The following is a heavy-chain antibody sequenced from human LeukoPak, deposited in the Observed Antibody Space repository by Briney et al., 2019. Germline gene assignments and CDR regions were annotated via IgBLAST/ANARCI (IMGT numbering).Heavy chain of an antibody. CDR2: INPNSGGT. V-gene: IGHV1-2*02. CDR3: ANIRGYCSGGSCSDY. J-gene: IGHJ4*02. Sequence: ASVKVSCKASGYTLTGYYMHWVRQAPGQGLEWMGWINPNSGGTNYAQKFQGRVTMTRDTSISTAYMELSRLRSDDTAVYYCANIRGYCSGGSCSDYWGQGTLVTVSS. CDR1: GYTLTGYY. D-gene: IGHD2-15*01.